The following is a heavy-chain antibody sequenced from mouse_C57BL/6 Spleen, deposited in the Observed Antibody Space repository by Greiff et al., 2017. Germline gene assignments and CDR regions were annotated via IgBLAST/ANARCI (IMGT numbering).Heavy chain of an antibody. J-gene: IGHJ4*01. V-gene: IGHV1-22*01. CDR3: ARYDYGLKYAMDY. D-gene: IGHD2-4*01. CDR1: GYTFTDYN. CDR2: INPNNGGT. Sequence: EVKLQESGPELVKPGASVKMSCKASGYTFTDYNMHWVKQSHGKSLEWIGYINPNNGGTSYNQKFKGKATLTVNKSSSTAYMELRSLTSEDSAVYYCARYDYGLKYAMDYWGQGTSVTVSS.